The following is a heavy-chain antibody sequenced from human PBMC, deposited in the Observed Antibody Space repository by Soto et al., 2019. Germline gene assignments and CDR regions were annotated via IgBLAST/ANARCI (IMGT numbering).Heavy chain of an antibody. V-gene: IGHV1-18*01. J-gene: IGHJ4*02. CDR3: ASDLGGVPDY. Sequence: QVQLVQSGAEVKKPGASVKVSCKASGYTFTSYGISWVRQAPGQGLEWMGWTSAHNGNTKYEQKLQGRVTMTTDTTTRTAYREMRSLRSDDTAVNYCASDLGGVPDYWGQGTMVTVSS. CDR1: GYTFTSYG. D-gene: IGHD3-16*01. CDR2: TSAHNGNT.